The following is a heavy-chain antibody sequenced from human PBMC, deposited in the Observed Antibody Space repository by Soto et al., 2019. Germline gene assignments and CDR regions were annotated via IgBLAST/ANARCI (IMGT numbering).Heavy chain of an antibody. CDR2: ISGSGGST. CDR1: GFTFSSYA. CDR3: AKAAVRGVITRWFDP. V-gene: IGHV3-23*01. D-gene: IGHD3-10*01. Sequence: EVQLLESGGGLVQPGGSLRLSCAASGFTFSSYAMSWVRQAPGKGLEWVSAISGSGGSTYYADSVKGRFTISRDNSKNTLYLQMNCLRAEDTAVYYCAKAAVRGVITRWFDPWGQGTLVTVAS. J-gene: IGHJ5*02.